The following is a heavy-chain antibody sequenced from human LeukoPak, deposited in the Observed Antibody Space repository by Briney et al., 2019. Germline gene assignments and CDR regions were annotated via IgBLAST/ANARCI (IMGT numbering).Heavy chain of an antibody. CDR2: INHSGST. D-gene: IGHD1-20*01. V-gene: IGHV4-34*01. CDR3: ARGGPRYNWSQGRWFDP. CDR1: GGSFSGYY. Sequence: SETLSLTCAVYGGSFSGYYWSWIRQPPGKGLEWIGEINHSGSTNYNPSLKSRVTISVDTSKNQFSLKLSSVTAADTAVYYCARGGPRYNWSQGRWFDPWGQGTLVTVSS. J-gene: IGHJ5*02.